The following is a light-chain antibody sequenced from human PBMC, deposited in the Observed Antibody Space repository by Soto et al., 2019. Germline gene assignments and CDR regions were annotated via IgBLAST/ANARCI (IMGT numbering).Light chain of an antibody. CDR2: SNN. V-gene: IGLV1-47*01. CDR3: AAWDDSLSGLV. J-gene: IGLJ2*01. Sequence: QSVLTQPPSVSGAPGQRVTISCTGSSSNIGAGYPVHWYQQLPGTAPKLLIYSNNQRPSGVPDRFSGSKSGTSASLAISGLRSEDEADYHCAAWDDSLSGLVFGGGTKLTVL. CDR1: SSNIGAGYP.